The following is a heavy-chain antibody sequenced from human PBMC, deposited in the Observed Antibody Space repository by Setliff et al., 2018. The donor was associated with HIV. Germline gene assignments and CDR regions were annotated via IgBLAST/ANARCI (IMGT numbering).Heavy chain of an antibody. V-gene: IGHV4-31*03. Sequence: PSETLSLTCTVSGGSISSGGYYWSWIRQHPGKGLEWIGYMYYSGSTYYNPSLKSRVTISVDTSNNQFSLKLSSVTAADTAVYDCARGRSRWTYYNYYYMDVWGKGTTVTVSS. J-gene: IGHJ6*03. D-gene: IGHD6-13*01. CDR3: ARGRSRWTYYNYYYMDV. CDR1: GGSISSGGYY. CDR2: MYYSGST.